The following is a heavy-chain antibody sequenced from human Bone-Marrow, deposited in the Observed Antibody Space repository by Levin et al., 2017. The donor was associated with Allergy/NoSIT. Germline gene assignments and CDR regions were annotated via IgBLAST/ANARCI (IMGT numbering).Heavy chain of an antibody. CDR2: LTGGGDDT. Sequence: GESLKISCAASGFTFSSHAMNWVRQAPGKGLEWVSGLTGGGDDTYYADSVKGRFTVSRDNSKNTLYLQMNSLRTEDTAIYYCAKRDCSGATCYSDYWGQGTLVTVSS. CDR3: AKRDCSGATCYSDY. V-gene: IGHV3-23*01. CDR1: GFTFSSHA. J-gene: IGHJ4*02. D-gene: IGHD2-15*01.